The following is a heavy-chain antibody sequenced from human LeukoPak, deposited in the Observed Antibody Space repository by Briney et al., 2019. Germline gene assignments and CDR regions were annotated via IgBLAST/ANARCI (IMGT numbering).Heavy chain of an antibody. J-gene: IGHJ4*02. CDR2: IHKNVVT. D-gene: IGHD3-22*01. CDR3: ARTFDTSGYYYYYDN. Sequence: SETLSLTCSVSGGSIRRDSHYWSWIRQPPGKGLEWIGYIHKNVVTNYNPSLKSRVTISLDTSKNQFSLKLSSVTAADTAVYYCARTFDTSGYYYYYDNWGQGTLVTVSS. CDR1: GGSIRRDSHY. V-gene: IGHV4-61*01.